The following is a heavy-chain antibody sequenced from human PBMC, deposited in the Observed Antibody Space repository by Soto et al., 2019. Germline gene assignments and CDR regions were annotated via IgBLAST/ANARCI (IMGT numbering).Heavy chain of an antibody. CDR3: VPRLNPRVPDH. J-gene: IGHJ4*02. Sequence: EVQVLESGGGLDQPGGPLRLSWEVSGFVLRPNDAGWFRQLPGKGLEWLAVIFAWGQTIYPAEPARGRFTISRDDAKNTLHLQIDSLTVEDTAVYYCVPRLNPRVPDHWGQGTLVTV. CDR1: GFVLRPND. V-gene: IGHV3-23*01. CDR2: IFAWGQTI. D-gene: IGHD3-16*01.